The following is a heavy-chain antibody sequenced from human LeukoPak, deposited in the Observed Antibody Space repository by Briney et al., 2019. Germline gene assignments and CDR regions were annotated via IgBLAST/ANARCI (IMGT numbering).Heavy chain of an antibody. J-gene: IGHJ4*02. CDR2: IYYSGST. Sequence: SQTLSLTCTVSGGSISSGDYYWSWIRQPPGKGLEWIGYIYYSGSTYYNPSLKSRVTISVDTSKNQFSLKLSSVTAADTAVYYCARGWVDILTGLDYWGQGTLVTVSS. CDR3: ARGWVDILTGLDY. V-gene: IGHV4-30-4*08. CDR1: GGSISSGDYY. D-gene: IGHD3-9*01.